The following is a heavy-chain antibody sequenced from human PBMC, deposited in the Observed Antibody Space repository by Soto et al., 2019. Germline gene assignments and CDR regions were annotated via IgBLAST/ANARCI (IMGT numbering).Heavy chain of an antibody. CDR3: VRGKVAAGFDY. Sequence: GGSLRLSCVASEFTFTHYWMHWVRQAPGKGLVWVPRISSDGTTTNYADSVKGRFTISRDNAKNTLYLQMTSLRVEDRAIYYCVRGKVAAGFDYWGQGA. V-gene: IGHV3-74*01. CDR2: ISSDGTTT. D-gene: IGHD6-13*01. J-gene: IGHJ4*02. CDR1: EFTFTHYW.